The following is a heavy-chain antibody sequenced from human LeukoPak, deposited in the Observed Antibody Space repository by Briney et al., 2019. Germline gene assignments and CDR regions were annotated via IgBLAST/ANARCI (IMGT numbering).Heavy chain of an antibody. Sequence: SQTLSLTCTVSGGSISSGDYYWSWIRQPPGKGLEWIGYIYYNGSTYYNPSLKSRVTISVDTSKNQFSLKLSSVTAADTAVYYCARAGWELLEGWFDPWGQGTLVTVSS. J-gene: IGHJ5*02. D-gene: IGHD1-26*01. V-gene: IGHV4-30-4*01. CDR3: ARAGWELLEGWFDP. CDR2: IYYNGST. CDR1: GGSISSGDYY.